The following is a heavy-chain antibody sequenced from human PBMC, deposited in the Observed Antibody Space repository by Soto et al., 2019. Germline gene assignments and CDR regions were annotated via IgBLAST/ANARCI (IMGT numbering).Heavy chain of an antibody. Sequence: GGSLRLSCAAAAFTFSRYGMHWVRQAPGKGLEWVALLWNDGIRKVYVDSVKGRFTISRENSKNTLYLQLNSLRAEDTAVYYCARVPEAGRPLFDYWGQGALVTVSS. D-gene: IGHD6-6*01. CDR3: ARVPEAGRPLFDY. V-gene: IGHV3-33*01. CDR1: AFTFSRYG. CDR2: LWNDGIRK. J-gene: IGHJ4*02.